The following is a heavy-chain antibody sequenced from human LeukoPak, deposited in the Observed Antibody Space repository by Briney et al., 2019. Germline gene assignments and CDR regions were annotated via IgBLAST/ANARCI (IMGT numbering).Heavy chain of an antibody. CDR1: GGTFSSYA. CDR3: AREDIVLMAHAFDI. D-gene: IGHD2-8*01. J-gene: IGHJ3*02. Sequence: SVKVSRKASGGTFSSYAISWVRQAPGQGLEWMGGIIPIFGTANYAQKFQGRVTITADESTSTAYMELSSLRSEDTAVYYCAREDIVLMAHAFDIWGQGTMVTVSS. V-gene: IGHV1-69*13. CDR2: IIPIFGTA.